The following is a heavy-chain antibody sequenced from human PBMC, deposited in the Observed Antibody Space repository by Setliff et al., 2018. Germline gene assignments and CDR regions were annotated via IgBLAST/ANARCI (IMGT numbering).Heavy chain of an antibody. Sequence: SETLSLTCAVYGGSFSGYYWSWIRQPPGKGLEWIGEINHSGITNYNPSLKSRVTMSVDTSKNQFSLKLNSLTAADTAVYYCARAYSSSWYSSRYYFDYWGQGTLVTVSS. CDR2: INHSGIT. V-gene: IGHV4-34*01. CDR3: ARAYSSSWYSSRYYFDY. D-gene: IGHD6-13*01. CDR1: GGSFSGYY. J-gene: IGHJ4*02.